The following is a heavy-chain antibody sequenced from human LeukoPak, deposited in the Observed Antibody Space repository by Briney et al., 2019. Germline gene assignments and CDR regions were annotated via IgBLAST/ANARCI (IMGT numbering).Heavy chain of an antibody. CDR2: INSGRTYI. Sequence: GGSLRLSCAASGFTFNTYSMNWVRQAPGKGLEWVSSINSGRTYIQYADSAKGRFTISRDNAKNSMYLQMNSLRAEDTAVYYCARDLYCGDCYSGDAFEIWGQGTMVTVSS. CDR3: ARDLYCGDCYSGDAFEI. V-gene: IGHV3-21*06. D-gene: IGHD2-21*02. J-gene: IGHJ3*02. CDR1: GFTFNTYS.